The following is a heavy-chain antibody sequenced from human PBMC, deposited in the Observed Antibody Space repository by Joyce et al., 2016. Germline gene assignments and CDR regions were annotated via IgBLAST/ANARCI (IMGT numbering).Heavy chain of an antibody. CDR2: SYPLNGGT. CDR3: ARGGYYGPYYFDY. D-gene: IGHD3-3*01. J-gene: IGHJ4*02. V-gene: IGHV1-2*02. Sequence: QVQLVQSGAEVKKPGASVKVSCKASRYTFTDNYMHWLRQAPGQGLEWMGWSYPLNGGTNFAQKFQGRVTMTRDTSISTAYMELSRLKSDDTAVYYCARGGYYGPYYFDYWGQGTLVTVSS. CDR1: RYTFTDNY.